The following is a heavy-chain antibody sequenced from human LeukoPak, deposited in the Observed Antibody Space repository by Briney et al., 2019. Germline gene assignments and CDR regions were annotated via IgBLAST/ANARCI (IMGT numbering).Heavy chain of an antibody. CDR3: ARQAAGELLGY. D-gene: IGHD1-26*01. Sequence: SETLSLTCAVSGYSISSSNWWGWIRQPPGKGLEWIGSIYYSGSTYYNPSLKSRVTISVDTSKNQFSLKLSSVTAADTAVYYCARQAAGELLGYWGQGTLVTVSS. CDR1: GYSISSSNW. J-gene: IGHJ4*02. CDR2: IYYSGST. V-gene: IGHV4-39*01.